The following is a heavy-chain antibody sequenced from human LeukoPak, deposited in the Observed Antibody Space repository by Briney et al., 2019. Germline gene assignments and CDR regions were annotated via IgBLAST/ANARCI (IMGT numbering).Heavy chain of an antibody. CDR1: GGSISSGSYY. J-gene: IGHJ5*02. Sequence: SETLSLTCTVSGGSISSGSYYRSWIRQPAGKGLEWIGRIYTSGSTNYNPSLKSRGTISVDTSKNQFSLKLSSVTAADTAVYYCARVNDFWSGYNWFDPWGQGTLVTVSS. V-gene: IGHV4-61*02. CDR2: IYTSGST. CDR3: ARVNDFWSGYNWFDP. D-gene: IGHD3-3*01.